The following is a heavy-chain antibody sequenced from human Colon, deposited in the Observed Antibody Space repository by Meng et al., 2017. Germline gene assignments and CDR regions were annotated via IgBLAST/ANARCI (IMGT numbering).Heavy chain of an antibody. V-gene: IGHV4-30-4*01. J-gene: IGHJ5*02. CDR2: IYFSGTT. CDR3: ARDSATVGRGQYDP. CDR1: GGSISNGDYH. Sequence: QVQLQESGPGLVKPSWTLSLTCNASGGSISNGDYHWSWVRQSPGRGLEWIGDIYFSGTTNYNPSLKSRVTISVDTSKNQFSLKMRSVTAADTAVYYCARDSATVGRGQYDPWGQGTLVTVSS. D-gene: IGHD4-23*01.